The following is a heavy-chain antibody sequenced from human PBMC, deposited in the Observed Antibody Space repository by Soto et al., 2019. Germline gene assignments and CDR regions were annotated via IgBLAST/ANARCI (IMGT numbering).Heavy chain of an antibody. D-gene: IGHD3-10*01. V-gene: IGHV5-51*03. J-gene: IGHJ3*02. CDR3: ARRILLWSVRDAFDI. Sequence: EVQLVQSGAEVKKPGESLKISCKGFGYTYPSYWIGWVRQMPGKGPEWMGIIYPEDSDTRYSPSFQGQVTISADKSISTAYLQWSSLKASDTTMYYCARRILLWSVRDAFDIWGQGTMVTVSS. CDR1: GYTYPSYW. CDR2: IYPEDSDT.